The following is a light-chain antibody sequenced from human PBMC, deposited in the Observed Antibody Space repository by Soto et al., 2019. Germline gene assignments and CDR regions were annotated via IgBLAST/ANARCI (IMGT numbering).Light chain of an antibody. CDR1: QSIRTN. J-gene: IGKJ4*01. CDR2: GAS. Sequence: EIVMAQSPATPSVSPGERATLSCRASQSIRTNLAWYQQKPGQAPRLLIFGASTRAIAIPARFSGSGSGTEFTLTISSLQSEDFAVYYCQHYNERPLTFGGGTKVDIK. V-gene: IGKV3-15*01. CDR3: QHYNERPLT.